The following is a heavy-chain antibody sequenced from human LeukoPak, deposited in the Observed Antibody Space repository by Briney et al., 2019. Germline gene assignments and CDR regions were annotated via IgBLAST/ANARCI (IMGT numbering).Heavy chain of an antibody. CDR3: ARGRPSSTSSSFQH. CDR2: INAGNGNT. Sequence: ASVKVSCKASGYTFTSYAMHWVRQAPGQRLQWMGWINAGNGNTKYSQKFQGRVTITRDTSASTAYMELSSLRSEDTAVYYCARGRPSSTSSSFQHWGQGTLVTVSS. V-gene: IGHV1-3*01. D-gene: IGHD2-2*01. CDR1: GYTFTSYA. J-gene: IGHJ1*01.